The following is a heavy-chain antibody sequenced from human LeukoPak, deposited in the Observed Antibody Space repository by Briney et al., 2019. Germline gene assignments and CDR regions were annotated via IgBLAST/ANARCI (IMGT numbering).Heavy chain of an antibody. Sequence: PGGSLRLSCAASGFTFSSYGMHWVRQAPGKGLEWVAVIWYDGSNKYYADSVKGRFTISRDNSKNTLYLQMNSLRAEDTAVYYCARAPVGGLWFGAPRSWSSYYGMDVWGQGTTVTVSS. V-gene: IGHV3-33*01. CDR2: IWYDGSNK. CDR1: GFTFSSYG. CDR3: ARAPVGGLWFGAPRSWSSYYGMDV. J-gene: IGHJ6*02. D-gene: IGHD3-10*01.